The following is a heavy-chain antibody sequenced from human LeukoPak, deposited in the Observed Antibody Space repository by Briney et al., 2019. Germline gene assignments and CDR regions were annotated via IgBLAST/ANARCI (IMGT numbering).Heavy chain of an antibody. CDR1: GLTVSSNY. D-gene: IGHD3-22*01. J-gene: IGHJ4*02. CDR3: AREGYDSSGYPRLLDY. V-gene: IGHV3-53*04. Sequence: GGSLRLSCAASGLTVSSNYITWVRQPPGKGLEWVSVLHAAGGTYYADSVKGRFTISRHISKNTVYLQMNSLRAEDTAVYYCAREGYDSSGYPRLLDYWGRGTLVTVSS. CDR2: LHAAGGT.